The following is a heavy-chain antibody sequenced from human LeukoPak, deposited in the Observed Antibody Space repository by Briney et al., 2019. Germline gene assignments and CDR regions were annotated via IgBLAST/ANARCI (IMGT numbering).Heavy chain of an antibody. J-gene: IGHJ4*02. CDR2: IYYSGST. Sequence: SETLSLTCTVSGGSISSYYWSWIRQPPGKGLEWIGYIYYSGSTDHNPSLKSRVTISVDTSKNQFSLKLSSVTAADTAVYYCARSYGPTSPIGYWGQGTLVTVSS. V-gene: IGHV4-59*01. CDR1: GGSISSYY. D-gene: IGHD4-17*01. CDR3: ARSYGPTSPIGY.